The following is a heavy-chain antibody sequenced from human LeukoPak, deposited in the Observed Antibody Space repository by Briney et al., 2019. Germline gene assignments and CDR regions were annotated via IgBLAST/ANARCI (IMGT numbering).Heavy chain of an antibody. V-gene: IGHV4-39*07. CDR1: GGSISSYY. CDR3: AREIRGSRRTTGYFDY. Sequence: SETLSLTCTVSGGSISSYYWSWIRQPPGKGLEWIGSIYYSGSTYYNPSLKSRVTISVDTSKNQFSLKLSSVTAADTAVYYCAREIRGSRRTTGYFDYWGQGTLVTVSS. CDR2: IYYSGST. J-gene: IGHJ4*02. D-gene: IGHD1-1*01.